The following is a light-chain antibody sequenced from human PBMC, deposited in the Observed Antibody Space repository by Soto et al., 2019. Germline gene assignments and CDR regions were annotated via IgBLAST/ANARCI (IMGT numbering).Light chain of an antibody. V-gene: IGKV1-5*03. CDR1: QSLSTW. J-gene: IGKJ2*01. CDR3: QQYNCFQYI. Sequence: DIQMTQSPSTLSASVGDRVTITCRASQSLSTWLAWYQQKPGKAPKLLIYNAMNLSAGVPSRFSGGGSGTEFSLTISSLDPDDFATYYCQQYNCFQYIFGQGTNLEMK. CDR2: NAM.